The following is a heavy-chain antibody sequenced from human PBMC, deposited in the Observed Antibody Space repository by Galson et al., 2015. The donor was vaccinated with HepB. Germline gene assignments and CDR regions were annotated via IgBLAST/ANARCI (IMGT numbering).Heavy chain of an antibody. D-gene: IGHD6-19*01. V-gene: IGHV4-34*01. CDR2: VNQGASS. Sequence: SETLSLTCAVSGGSLNESSWGWIRQSPGKGLEWVGDVNQGASSNYNKSLRGRVILSVDTSTNQFSLRLNSVTAADTAVYFCARVRLRMTRFRAVHAFDSWGQGAMVTVSS. J-gene: IGHJ4*02. CDR3: ARVRLRMTRFRAVHAFDS. CDR1: GGSLNESS.